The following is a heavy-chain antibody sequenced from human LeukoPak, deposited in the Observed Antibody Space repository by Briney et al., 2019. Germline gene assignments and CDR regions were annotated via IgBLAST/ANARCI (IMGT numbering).Heavy chain of an antibody. V-gene: IGHV1-24*01. D-gene: IGHD3-22*01. CDR1: GYTLTELS. CDR2: FDPEDGET. J-gene: IGHJ4*02. Sequence: ASVKVSCKVSGYTLTELSMHWVRQAPGKGLEWMGGFDPEDGETTYAQKFQGRVTLTEDTSTDTAYMELSSLRSEDTAVYYCATLSGYYYDYFDYWGQGTLVTVSS. CDR3: ATLSGYYYDYFDY.